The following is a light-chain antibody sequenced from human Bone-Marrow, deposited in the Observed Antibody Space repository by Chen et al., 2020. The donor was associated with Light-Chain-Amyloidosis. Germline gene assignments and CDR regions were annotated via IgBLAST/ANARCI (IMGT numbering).Light chain of an antibody. CDR3: HLYGRSPPCT. CDR1: QSVSSPY. CDR2: GAS. J-gene: IGKJ2*02. Sequence: EIVLTQSPGTLSLSPGERATLSCRASQSVSSPYLAWYQQKPGQGPRLLIYGASTRATGIPDRFSGSGSGTDFTLTISRLEPEDFAVYYCHLYGRSPPCTFGQGTKLEIK. V-gene: IGKV3-20*01.